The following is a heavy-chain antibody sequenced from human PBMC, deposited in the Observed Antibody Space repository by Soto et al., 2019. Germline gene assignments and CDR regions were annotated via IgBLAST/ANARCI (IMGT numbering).Heavy chain of an antibody. Sequence: QVQLVQSGAEVKKPGASVKVSCKVSGYTLTELSMHWVRQAPGKGLEWMGGFDPEDGETIYAQKFQGRVTMTEDTSTDTAYIELSSLRSEDTAVYYCATEDKVRGDYSSSWYLFDYWGQGTLVTVSS. D-gene: IGHD6-13*01. J-gene: IGHJ4*02. CDR1: GYTLTELS. V-gene: IGHV1-24*01. CDR2: FDPEDGET. CDR3: ATEDKVRGDYSSSWYLFDY.